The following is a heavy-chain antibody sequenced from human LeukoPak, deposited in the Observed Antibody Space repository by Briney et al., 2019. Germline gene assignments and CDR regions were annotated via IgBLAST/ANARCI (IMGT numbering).Heavy chain of an antibody. CDR2: IVVGSGNT. V-gene: IGHV1-58*01. CDR3: ARGRDCSSTSCYSLKPRGAWFDP. CDR1: GFTFTSSA. Sequence: ASVKVSCKASGFTFTSSAVQWVRQARGQRLEWIGWIVVGSGNTNYAQKFQERVTITRDMSTSTAYMELSSLRSEDTAVYYCARGRDCSSTSCYSLKPRGAWFDPWGQGTLVTVSS. D-gene: IGHD2-2*02. J-gene: IGHJ5*02.